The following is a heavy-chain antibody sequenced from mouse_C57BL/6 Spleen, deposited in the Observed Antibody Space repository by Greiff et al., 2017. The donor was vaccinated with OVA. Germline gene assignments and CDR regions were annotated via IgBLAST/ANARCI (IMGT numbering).Heavy chain of an antibody. CDR1: GYTFTSYW. CDR3: ARNYGHFDY. CDR2: IYPGCGST. V-gene: IGHV1-55*01. Sequence: QVQLQQPGAELVKPGASVKMSCKASGYTFTSYWLTWVKQRPGQGLEWIGDIYPGCGSTNYNEKFKSKATLTVDTSSSTAYMHRSSLTTEDSAVYYCARNYGHFDYWGQGTTLTVSS. J-gene: IGHJ2*01. D-gene: IGHD1-2*01.